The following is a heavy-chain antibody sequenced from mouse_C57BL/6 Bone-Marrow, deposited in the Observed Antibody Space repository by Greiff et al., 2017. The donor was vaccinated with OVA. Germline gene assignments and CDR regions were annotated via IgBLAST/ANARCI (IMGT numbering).Heavy chain of an antibody. J-gene: IGHJ3*01. D-gene: IGHD1-1*01. Sequence: EVQRVESGGGLVQPGGSMKLSCAASGFTFSDAWMDWVRQSPEKGLEWVAEIRNKANNHATYYAESVKGRFTISRDDSKSSVYLQMNSLRAEDTGIYYCTSGGYYGSSPFAYWGQGTLVTVSA. CDR2: IRNKANNHAT. V-gene: IGHV6-6*01. CDR3: TSGGYYGSSPFAY. CDR1: GFTFSDAW.